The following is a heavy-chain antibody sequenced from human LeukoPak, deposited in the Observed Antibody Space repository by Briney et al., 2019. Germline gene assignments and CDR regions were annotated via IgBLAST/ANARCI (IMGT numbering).Heavy chain of an antibody. CDR3: ARDQFDGYYYDSSGYYYFDY. D-gene: IGHD3-22*01. J-gene: IGHJ4*02. CDR2: ISAYNGNT. CDR1: GYTFTSYG. V-gene: IGHV1-18*01. Sequence: PGASVKVSCKASGYTFTSYGISWVRQAPGQGLEWMGWISAYNGNTNYAQKLQGRVTMTTDTSTSTAYMELRSLRSDDTAVYYCARDQFDGYYYDSSGYYYFDYWGQGTLVTVSS.